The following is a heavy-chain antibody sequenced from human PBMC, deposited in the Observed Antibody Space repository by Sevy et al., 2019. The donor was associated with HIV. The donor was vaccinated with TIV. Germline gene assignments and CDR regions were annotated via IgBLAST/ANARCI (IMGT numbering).Heavy chain of an antibody. V-gene: IGHV2-5*01. CDR3: AHSSHYYASAADFHH. CDR1: GFSLATNGVG. D-gene: IGHD3-10*01. Sequence: SGPTLVNPTQTLTLTCTFSGFSLATNGVGVGWIRQPPGKALEWLALIHWNDDKRYSPSLNSRLTITKDTSKNQVVLTMTNMDPVDTATYYCAHSSHYYASAADFHHWGQGTLVTVSS. J-gene: IGHJ1*01. CDR2: IHWNDDK.